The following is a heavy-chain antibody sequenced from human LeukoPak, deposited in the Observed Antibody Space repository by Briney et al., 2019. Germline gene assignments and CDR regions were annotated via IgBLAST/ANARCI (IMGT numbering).Heavy chain of an antibody. Sequence: GGSLRLSCAASGFTFSSYWMSWVRQAPGKGLEWVANIKQDGSEKYYVDSVKGRFTISRDNAKNSLYLQMNSLRAEDTAVYYCAREPYLYSSSWYPYGQDYFDYWGQGTLVTVSS. CDR2: IKQDGSEK. J-gene: IGHJ4*02. D-gene: IGHD6-13*01. CDR1: GFTFSSYW. V-gene: IGHV3-7*01. CDR3: AREPYLYSSSWYPYGQDYFDY.